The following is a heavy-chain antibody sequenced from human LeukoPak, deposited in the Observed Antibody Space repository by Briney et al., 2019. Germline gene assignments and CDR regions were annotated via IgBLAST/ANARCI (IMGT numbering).Heavy chain of an antibody. CDR3: ARGGGYCSGGSCYSEGRNYYYYGMDV. Sequence: ASVKVSCKASGYTFTSYGISWVRQAPGQGLEWMGSISAYNGNTNYAQKLQGRVTMTTDTSTSTAYMELRSLRSDDTAVYYCARGGGYCSGGSCYSEGRNYYYYGMDVWGQGTTVTVSS. CDR2: ISAYNGNT. CDR1: GYTFTSYG. D-gene: IGHD2-15*01. J-gene: IGHJ6*02. V-gene: IGHV1-18*01.